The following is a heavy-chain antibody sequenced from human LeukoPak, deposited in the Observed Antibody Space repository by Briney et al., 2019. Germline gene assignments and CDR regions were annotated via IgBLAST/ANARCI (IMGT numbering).Heavy chain of an antibody. D-gene: IGHD3/OR15-3a*01. CDR3: ARAPFPSDFYPLFDY. J-gene: IGHJ4*02. V-gene: IGHV4-59*01. CDR1: GGPISSYY. Sequence: PSETLSLTCSVSGGPISSYYWNWIRQPPGKGLEWIGYIYYSGSTNYNPSLKSRVTISVDTSKNQFSLNLGSVTAADTAVYYCARAPFPSDFYPLFDYWGQGTLVTVSS. CDR2: IYYSGST.